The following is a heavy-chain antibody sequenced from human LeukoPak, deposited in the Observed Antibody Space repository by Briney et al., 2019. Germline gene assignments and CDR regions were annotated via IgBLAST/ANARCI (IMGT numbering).Heavy chain of an antibody. CDR2: ISSSSSYI. CDR3: ARDNPLYNWFDP. J-gene: IGHJ5*02. CDR1: GFTFSSYS. V-gene: IGHV3-21*01. Sequence: GGPLRLSCAASGFTFSSYSMNWVRQAPGKGLEWVSSISSSSSYIYYAGSVKGRFTISRDNAKNSLYLQMNSLRAEDTAVYYCARDNPLYNWFDPWGQGTLVTVSS. D-gene: IGHD3-16*01.